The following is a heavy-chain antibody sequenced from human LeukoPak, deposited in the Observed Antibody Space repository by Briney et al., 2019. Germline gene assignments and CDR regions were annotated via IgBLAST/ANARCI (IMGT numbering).Heavy chain of an antibody. CDR2: ISGSGGST. CDR1: GFTFSSYA. J-gene: IGHJ5*02. Sequence: GGSLRLSCGASGFTFSSYAMSWVRQAPGKGGEWVSAISGSGGSTYYADSVKGRFTISRDNSKNTLYLQMNSVRAEDTAVYYCAKVAVTMIVVVIPSTFDPWGQGTLVTVSS. D-gene: IGHD3-22*01. CDR3: AKVAVTMIVVVIPSTFDP. V-gene: IGHV3-23*01.